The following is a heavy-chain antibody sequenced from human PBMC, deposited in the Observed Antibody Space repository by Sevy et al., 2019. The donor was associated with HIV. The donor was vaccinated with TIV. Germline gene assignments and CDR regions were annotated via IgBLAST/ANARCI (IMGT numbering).Heavy chain of an antibody. D-gene: IGHD3-22*01. CDR3: ARAQQVTMLVVIGGLYFDF. CDR2: IKQDMSEK. CDR1: GFTFSSYW. Sequence: GGSLRLSCAASGFTFSSYWMTWVRQAPGKGLEWVANIKQDMSEKYYADSVKGRFTISRDNARNSLYLQMESLRAEDTAVYNSARAQQVTMLVVIGGLYFDFWGQGTLVTVSS. V-gene: IGHV3-7*01. J-gene: IGHJ4*02.